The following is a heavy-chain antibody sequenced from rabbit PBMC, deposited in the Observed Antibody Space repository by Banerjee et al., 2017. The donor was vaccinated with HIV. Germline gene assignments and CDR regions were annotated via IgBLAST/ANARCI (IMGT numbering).Heavy chain of an antibody. CDR1: GFSFSSYYY. D-gene: IGHD1-1*01. CDR3: ARRKLTSDGGDYSL. CDR2: IRVGSSGST. J-gene: IGHJ4*01. V-gene: IGHV1S40*01. Sequence: QQLEESGGGLVKPGASLTLTCTASGFSFSSYYYMCWVRQAPGKGLEWIACIRVGSSGSTYYASWAKGRFTISKTSSTTVTLQMTSLTGADTATYFCARRKLTSDGGDYSLWGPGTLVTVS.